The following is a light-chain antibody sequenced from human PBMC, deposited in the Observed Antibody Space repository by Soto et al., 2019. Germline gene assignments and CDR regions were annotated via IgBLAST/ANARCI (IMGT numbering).Light chain of an antibody. V-gene: IGLV2-23*02. CDR2: EVS. CDR3: CSYATSNTDV. Sequence: QSALTQPASVSGSPGQSITISCTGTSSGVGTYNLVSWYQQHPGKAPKLMISEVSKRPSGVSNRFSGSKSGNTASLTISGLQAEDEADYYCCSYATSNTDVFGTGTKLTVL. J-gene: IGLJ1*01. CDR1: SSGVGTYNL.